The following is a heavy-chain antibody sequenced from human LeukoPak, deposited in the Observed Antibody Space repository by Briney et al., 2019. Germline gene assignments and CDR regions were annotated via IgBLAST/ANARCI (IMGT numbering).Heavy chain of an antibody. Sequence: GASVKVSCKASGYTFTSYGISWVRQAPGQGLEWMGWISAYNGNTNYAQKLQGRVTMTTDTSTSTAYMELRSLRSDDTAVYYCARDAEEWQWLVVPYYYYYGMDVWGQGTTVTVSS. V-gene: IGHV1-18*01. CDR3: ARDAEEWQWLVVPYYYYYGMDV. D-gene: IGHD6-19*01. CDR1: GYTFTSYG. J-gene: IGHJ6*02. CDR2: ISAYNGNT.